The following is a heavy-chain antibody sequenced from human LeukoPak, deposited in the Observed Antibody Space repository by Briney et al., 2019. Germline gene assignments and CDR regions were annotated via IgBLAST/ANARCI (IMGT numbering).Heavy chain of an antibody. V-gene: IGHV1-2*02. CDR2: INPNSGGT. Sequence: ASVKVSCKASGYTFTGYYMHWVRQAPGQGLEWMGWINPNSGGTNYAQKFQGRVTMTRDTSISTAYMELSSLRSEDTAVYYCARDIVVVPAAVGGGYWGQGTLVTVSS. D-gene: IGHD2-2*01. J-gene: IGHJ4*02. CDR1: GYTFTGYY. CDR3: ARDIVVVPAAVGGGY.